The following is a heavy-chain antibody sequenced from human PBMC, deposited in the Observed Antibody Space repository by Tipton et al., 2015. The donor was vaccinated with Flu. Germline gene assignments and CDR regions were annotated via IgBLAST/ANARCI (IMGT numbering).Heavy chain of an antibody. CDR3: ARKEENGAYVYFDY. V-gene: IGHV1-18*01. D-gene: IGHD4-17*01. Sequence: SCKASGYSFTSYEITWVRQAPGQGLELVGWISGYNGNTKYTQKFQGRVTMTADTPTTTAFMELTSLTSADTVMYYCARKEENGAYVYFDYWGQGTLVTVSS. CDR1: GYSFTSYE. J-gene: IGHJ4*02. CDR2: ISGYNGNT.